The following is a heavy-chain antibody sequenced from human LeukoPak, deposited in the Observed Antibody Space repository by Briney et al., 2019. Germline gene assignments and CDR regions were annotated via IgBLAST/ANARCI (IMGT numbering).Heavy chain of an antibody. CDR1: GFTFGSYA. V-gene: IGHV3-23*01. CDR2: ITGVDSTP. Sequence: GGSLRLSFAASGFTFGSYAMTWVRQAPGKGLEWVSGITGVDSTPYYADSVKGRFTISRDNSKKTLYLQMNSLRGEDTAAYYCAKDAVRGSGRINWFDSWGQGTLVTVSS. D-gene: IGHD3-10*01. J-gene: IGHJ5*01. CDR3: AKDAVRGSGRINWFDS.